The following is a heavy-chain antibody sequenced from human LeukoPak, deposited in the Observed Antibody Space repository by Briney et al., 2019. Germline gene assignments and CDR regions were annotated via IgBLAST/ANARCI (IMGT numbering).Heavy chain of an antibody. Sequence: DGSLRLSCAASGFTFEDYGLGWVPQAPGKGLEWVSGINWNGGSTGYADSVKGRFTISRDNAKNSLYLQMNSLRAGDTALYHCARGSDLFDYWGQGTLVTVSS. CDR1: GFTFEDYG. CDR2: INWNGGST. J-gene: IGHJ4*02. V-gene: IGHV3-20*01. CDR3: ARGSDLFDY.